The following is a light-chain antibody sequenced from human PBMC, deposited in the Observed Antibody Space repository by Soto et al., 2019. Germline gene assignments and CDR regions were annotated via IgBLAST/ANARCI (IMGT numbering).Light chain of an antibody. CDR2: LERSGSY. V-gene: IGLV4-60*03. Sequence: QLVLTQSSSASASLGSSVKLTCTLSSRHSSYTIAWHQQQPGKAPRYLMKLERSGSYNKGSGVPDRFSGSSSGADRYLTISNLQSEDEADYYCETWDSNTFVVFGGGTKLPS. J-gene: IGLJ2*01. CDR3: ETWDSNTFVV. CDR1: SRHSSYT.